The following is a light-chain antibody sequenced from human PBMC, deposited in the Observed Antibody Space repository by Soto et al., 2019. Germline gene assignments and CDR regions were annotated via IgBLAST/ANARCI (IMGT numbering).Light chain of an antibody. CDR3: CSYAGSRLV. CDR2: EVS. Sequence: QSVLTQPASVSGSPGQSITISCTGTSSDVGSYNLVSWYQQHPGKAPKLMIYEVSKRPSGVSNRFSGSKSGNTASLTISGLQAEDEADYYCCSYAGSRLVFGGGTKPTVL. J-gene: IGLJ2*01. CDR1: SSDVGSYNL. V-gene: IGLV2-23*02.